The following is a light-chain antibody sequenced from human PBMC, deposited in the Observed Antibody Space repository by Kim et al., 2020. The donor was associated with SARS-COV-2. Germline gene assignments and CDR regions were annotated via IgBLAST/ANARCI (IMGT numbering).Light chain of an antibody. CDR2: AAS. CDR3: QQYNNWPPLT. Sequence: EIVMTQSPATLSVSPGERATLSCRASQSVSSDLAWYQQKPGQTPRLLIYAASIRATGVPATFSGSGSGTEFTLTISSLQSEDFAVYYCQQYNNWPPLTFGGGTKVDIK. J-gene: IGKJ4*01. V-gene: IGKV3-15*01. CDR1: QSVSSD.